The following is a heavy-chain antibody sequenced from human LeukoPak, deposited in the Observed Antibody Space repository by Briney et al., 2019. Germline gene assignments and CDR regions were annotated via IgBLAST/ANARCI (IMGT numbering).Heavy chain of an antibody. Sequence: PSETLSLTCTVSGGSISSYYWSWIRQPPGKGLEWIGYIYTSGSTNYNPSPKSRVTISVDTSKNQFSLKLSSVTAADTAVYYCARLYDSSGYPSFDYWGQGTLVTVSS. CDR1: GGSISSYY. CDR3: ARLYDSSGYPSFDY. V-gene: IGHV4-4*09. CDR2: IYTSGST. D-gene: IGHD3-22*01. J-gene: IGHJ4*02.